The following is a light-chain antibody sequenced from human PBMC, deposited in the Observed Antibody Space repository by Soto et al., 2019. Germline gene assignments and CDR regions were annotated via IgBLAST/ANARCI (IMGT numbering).Light chain of an antibody. CDR1: QSVSSSY. CDR3: QQYGSSQS. CDR2: GAS. J-gene: IGKJ1*01. V-gene: IGKV3-20*01. Sequence: EIVLTQSPGTLSLSPGERATLSCRASQSVSSSYLAWYQQKPGQAPRLLIYGASSRATGIPDRLSGSGAGKDVTITSSRLEPEVSAVYYCQQYGSSQSFGQGTKVEIK.